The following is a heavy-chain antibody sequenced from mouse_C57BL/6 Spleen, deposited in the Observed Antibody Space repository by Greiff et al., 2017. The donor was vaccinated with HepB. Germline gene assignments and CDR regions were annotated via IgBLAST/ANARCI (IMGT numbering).Heavy chain of an antibody. CDR3: ARRDYDGGFAY. V-gene: IGHV5-12*01. Sequence: EVMLVESGGGLVQPGGSLKLSCAASGFTFSDYYMYWVRQTPEKRLEWVAYISNGGGSTYYPDTVKGRFTISRDNDKNTLYLQMSRLKSEDTAMYYCARRDYDGGFAYWGQGTLVTVSA. CDR2: ISNGGGST. CDR1: GFTFSDYY. D-gene: IGHD2-4*01. J-gene: IGHJ3*01.